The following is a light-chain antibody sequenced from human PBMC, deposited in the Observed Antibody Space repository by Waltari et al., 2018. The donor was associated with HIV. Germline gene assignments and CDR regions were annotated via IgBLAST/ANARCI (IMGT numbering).Light chain of an antibody. Sequence: HSALTQPASVSGSPGQSITISCTGTSRDVGAYNYVSWYQQHPAKAPKLIIYDVTKRPSWFPNRFSGSKSGNTASLTISGLRAEDEADYYCTSYASGSTPCVFGTGTKVTVL. CDR2: DVT. V-gene: IGLV2-14*03. J-gene: IGLJ1*01. CDR3: TSYASGSTPCV. CDR1: SRDVGAYNY.